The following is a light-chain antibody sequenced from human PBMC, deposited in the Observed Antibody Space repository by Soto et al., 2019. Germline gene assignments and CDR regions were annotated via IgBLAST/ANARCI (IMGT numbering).Light chain of an antibody. V-gene: IGLV1-47*01. CDR2: RNN. CDR1: SSNIGSNY. Sequence: QSVLTQPPSASGTPGQRVTISCSGSSSNIGSNYVYWYQQLPGTAPKLLIYRNNQRPSGVPDRFSGSKSGTSASLAISGLRSEDAADYYCAAWDDSLSGREVFGGGTKVTVL. CDR3: AAWDDSLSGREV. J-gene: IGLJ2*01.